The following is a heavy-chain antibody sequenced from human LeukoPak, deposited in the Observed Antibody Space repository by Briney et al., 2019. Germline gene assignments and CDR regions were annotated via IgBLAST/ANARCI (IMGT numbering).Heavy chain of an antibody. CDR2: ISTYNGNT. CDR3: ARDNNGGNYHEARFDY. CDR1: GYIFTNYV. Sequence: ASVKVSCKASGYIFTNYVITWVRQAPGQGPEWMGWISTYNGNTDYGEEFQDRVTMTTDTSTSTAYMDLRSLRSDDTAVYYCARDNNGGNYHEARFDYWGQGALVTVSS. V-gene: IGHV1-18*01. J-gene: IGHJ4*02. D-gene: IGHD4/OR15-4a*01.